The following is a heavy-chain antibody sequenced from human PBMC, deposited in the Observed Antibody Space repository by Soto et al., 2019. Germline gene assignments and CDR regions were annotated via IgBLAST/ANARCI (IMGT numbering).Heavy chain of an antibody. J-gene: IGHJ4*02. CDR1: GYTFTNFG. Sequence: QVQLVQSGAEVKKPGASVKVSCKASGYTFTNFGISWVRQAPGQGLEWMGWISAYNGNTNYAQKFQGIVTMTTDTATSTAYMEVRSLRFDDTAVYYCARGGTPSDYWGQGTLVTVSS. V-gene: IGHV1-18*01. D-gene: IGHD1-26*01. CDR2: ISAYNGNT. CDR3: ARGGTPSDY.